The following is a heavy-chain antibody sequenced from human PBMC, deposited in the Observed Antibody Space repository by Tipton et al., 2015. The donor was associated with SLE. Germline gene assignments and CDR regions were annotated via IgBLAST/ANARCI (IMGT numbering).Heavy chain of an antibody. V-gene: IGHV4-39*07. CDR3: ARATDFWSGYWYFDL. D-gene: IGHD3-3*01. J-gene: IGHJ2*01. Sequence: LRLSCTVSGGSVTSSAYYWGWIRQPPGKGLEWIGTFYYGGRIYSNPSLKSRVTILEDTSKNEFSLQLSSVTAADTAVYYCARATDFWSGYWYFDLWGRGTPVTVSS. CDR1: GGSVTSSAYY. CDR2: FYYGGRI.